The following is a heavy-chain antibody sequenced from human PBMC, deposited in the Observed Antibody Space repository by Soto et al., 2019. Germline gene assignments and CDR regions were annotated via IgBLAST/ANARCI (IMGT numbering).Heavy chain of an antibody. Sequence: SSETLSLTCAVYGGSFSGYYWSWIRQPPGKGLEWIGEINHSGSTNYNPSLKSRVTISVDTSKNQFSLKLSSVTAADTAVYYCARARRLTIFGVVTNFDYWGQGTLVTVSS. V-gene: IGHV4-34*01. J-gene: IGHJ4*02. D-gene: IGHD3-3*01. CDR3: ARARRLTIFGVVTNFDY. CDR1: GGSFSGYY. CDR2: INHSGST.